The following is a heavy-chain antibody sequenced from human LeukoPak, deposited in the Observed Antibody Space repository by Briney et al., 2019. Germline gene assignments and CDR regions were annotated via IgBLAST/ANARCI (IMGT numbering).Heavy chain of an antibody. V-gene: IGHV3-23*01. CDR1: GFTFSIYA. CDR3: AKSDTSYLHYFYGMDV. J-gene: IGHJ6*02. D-gene: IGHD2-2*01. Sequence: GGSLRLSCAASGFTFSIYAVTWVRQAPGKGLEWVSSISGDGDNTYYADSVKGRFTISRDISKNTLYLQMDSLKAEDTAVYYYAKSDTSYLHYFYGMDVWGHGTTVTVSS. CDR2: ISGDGDNT.